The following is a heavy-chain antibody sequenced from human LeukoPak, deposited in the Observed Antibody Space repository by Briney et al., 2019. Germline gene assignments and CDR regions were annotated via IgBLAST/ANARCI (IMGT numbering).Heavy chain of an antibody. D-gene: IGHD5-24*01. CDR3: ARHPSRDPFDY. CDR2: IYYSGST. Sequence: SETLSLTCTVSGGSISSGGYYWSWIRQHPGKGLEWIGYIYYSGSTYYNPSLKSRVTISVDTSKNQFSLKLSSVTAADTAVYYCARHPSRDPFDYWGQGTLVTVSS. V-gene: IGHV4-31*03. CDR1: GGSISSGGYY. J-gene: IGHJ4*02.